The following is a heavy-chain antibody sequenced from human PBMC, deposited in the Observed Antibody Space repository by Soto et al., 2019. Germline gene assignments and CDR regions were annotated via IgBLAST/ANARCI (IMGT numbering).Heavy chain of an antibody. CDR3: TRGGGLGIDY. V-gene: IGHV1-18*01. CDR2: ISPYNGNT. D-gene: IGHD3-16*01. CDR1: GYTFTNYG. J-gene: IGHJ4*02. Sequence: QVKLVQSGAEVKKPGASVKVSCKASGYTFTNYGISWVRQAPGQGLEWMGWISPYNGNTNYVQNLQGRDTMTADTPTSTAYMDVRSRSSDDTAVYSWTRGGGLGIDYWGQGTLVTVSS.